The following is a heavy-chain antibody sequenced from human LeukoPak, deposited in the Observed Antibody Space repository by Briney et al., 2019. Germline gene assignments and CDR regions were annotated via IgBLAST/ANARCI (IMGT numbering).Heavy chain of an antibody. CDR3: AKDVIVGATTSYY. CDR2: ISDSGHRT. Sequence: GGSLRLSCAASGFIFSNYAMNWVRQAPGKGLEWVSTISDSGHRTYYADSVKARVTISRDNSKNTVFLQMNSLRAEDTAVYYCAKDVIVGATTSYYWGQGTLVTVSS. D-gene: IGHD1-26*01. V-gene: IGHV3-23*01. CDR1: GFIFSNYA. J-gene: IGHJ4*02.